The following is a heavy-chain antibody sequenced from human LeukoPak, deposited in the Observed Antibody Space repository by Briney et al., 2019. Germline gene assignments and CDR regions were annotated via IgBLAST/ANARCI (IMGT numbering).Heavy chain of an antibody. J-gene: IGHJ4*02. CDR1: GFTFSRYW. V-gene: IGHV3-7*01. D-gene: IGHD6-19*01. CDR2: IKPDGSEK. CDR3: TRDRVAGC. Sequence: GGSLRLSCAASGFTFSRYWMSWVRGAPGKGLEYVAYIKPDGSEKYYADSMKGRFTIPRDNAKNTLFLQMNSLRADDTAVYYCTRDRVAGCWGQPALAGVSS.